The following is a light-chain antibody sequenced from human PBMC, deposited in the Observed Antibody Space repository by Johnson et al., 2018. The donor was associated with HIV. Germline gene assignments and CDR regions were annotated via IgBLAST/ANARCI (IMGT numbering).Light chain of an antibody. CDR1: SSNIGNNY. J-gene: IGLJ1*01. CDR3: ATWDGRLSVDV. V-gene: IGLV1-51*01. Sequence: QSVLTQPPSVSAAPGQKVTISCSGSSSNIGNNYVSWYQQLPGTAPKLLIYDDNKRPSGIPDRFSASKSGTSATLGITGLQTGDEADYYCATWDGRLSVDVFGTGTKVTVL. CDR2: DDN.